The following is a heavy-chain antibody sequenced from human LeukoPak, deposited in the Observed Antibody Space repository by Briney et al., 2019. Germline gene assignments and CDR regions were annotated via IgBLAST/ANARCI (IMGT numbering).Heavy chain of an antibody. CDR1: GYTFTSYY. D-gene: IGHD1-26*01. V-gene: IGHV1-46*01. Sequence: ASVKVSCKASGYTFTSYYMHWVRQAPGQGLEWMGIINPSGGSTSYAQKFQGRVTMTRDTSISTAYMELSRLRSDDTAVYYCASHSGSYYLVAFDIWGQGTMVTVSS. CDR2: INPSGGST. J-gene: IGHJ3*02. CDR3: ASHSGSYYLVAFDI.